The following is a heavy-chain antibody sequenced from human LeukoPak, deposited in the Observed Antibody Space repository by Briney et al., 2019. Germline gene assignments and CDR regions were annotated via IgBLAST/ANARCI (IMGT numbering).Heavy chain of an antibody. CDR3: ARELGYHDSSGYYHP. D-gene: IGHD3-22*01. J-gene: IGHJ5*02. CDR2: IKQDGSEK. V-gene: IGHV3-7*01. Sequence: GGSLRLSCAASGFTFSSYWMSWVRQAPGKGLEWVANIKQDGSEKYYVDSVKGRFTISRDNAKNSLYLQMNSLRAEDTAVYYCARELGYHDSSGYYHPWGQGTLVTVSS. CDR1: GFTFSSYW.